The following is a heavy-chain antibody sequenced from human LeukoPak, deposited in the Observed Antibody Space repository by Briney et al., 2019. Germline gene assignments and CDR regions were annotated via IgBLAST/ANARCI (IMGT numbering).Heavy chain of an antibody. J-gene: IGHJ5*02. CDR3: AGAYSRQDWFDP. D-gene: IGHD6-13*01. CDR2: INPSGGST. V-gene: IGHV1-46*01. Sequence: ASVKVSCKASGYTFTSYYMHWVRQAPGQGLEWMEIINPSGGSTSYAQKFQGRVTMTRGTSTSTVYMELSSLRSEDTAVYYCAGAYSRQDWFDPWGQGTLVTVSS. CDR1: GYTFTSYY.